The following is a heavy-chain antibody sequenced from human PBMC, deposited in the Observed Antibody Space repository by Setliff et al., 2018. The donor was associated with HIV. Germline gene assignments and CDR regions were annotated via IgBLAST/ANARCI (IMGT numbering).Heavy chain of an antibody. CDR1: GFTFSSYA. CDR2: ISSSGSYI. J-gene: IGHJ4*02. D-gene: IGHD1-26*01. V-gene: IGHV3-21*01. CDR3: AAVFTGEPGRSLDY. Sequence: GGSLRLSCAASGFTFSSYAMSWVRQAPGKGLVWVASISSSGSYIHYADSLKGRFTISRDNAKNSQYLLMSDLRAEDTAVYYCAAVFTGEPGRSLDYWGQGTPVTVSS.